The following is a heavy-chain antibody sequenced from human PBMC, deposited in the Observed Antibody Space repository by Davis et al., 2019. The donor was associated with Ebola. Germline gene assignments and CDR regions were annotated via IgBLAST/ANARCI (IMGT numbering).Heavy chain of an antibody. CDR1: GFTFDDYA. CDR2: ISWNSGSI. J-gene: IGHJ4*02. V-gene: IGHV3-9*01. D-gene: IGHD5-12*01. CDR3: AKDLTGATTTYYFDY. Sequence: PGGSLRLSCAASGFTFDDYAMHWVRQAPGKGLEWVSGISWNSGSIGYADSVKGRFTISRDNAKNSLYLQMNSLRAEDTAVYYCAKDLTGATTTYYFDYWGQGTLVTVSS.